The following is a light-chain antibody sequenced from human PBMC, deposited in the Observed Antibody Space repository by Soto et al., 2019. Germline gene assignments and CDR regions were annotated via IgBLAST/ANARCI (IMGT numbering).Light chain of an antibody. V-gene: IGKV1-39*01. J-gene: IGKJ1*01. Sequence: IQMTHYHYSLSASVVDRVTITCRASQSISSYLNWYQQKPGKAPKLLIYAASSLQSGVPSRFSGSGSGTDFTLTISSLQPEDFATYYCQQSYSTLRTFGQGTNVDVK. CDR3: QQSYSTLRT. CDR1: QSISSY. CDR2: AAS.